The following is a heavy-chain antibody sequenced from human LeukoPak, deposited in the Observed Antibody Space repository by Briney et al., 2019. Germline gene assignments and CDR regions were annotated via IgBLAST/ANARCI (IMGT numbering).Heavy chain of an antibody. J-gene: IGHJ3*02. V-gene: IGHV4-4*07. CDR2: IYTSGST. Sequence: PSETLSLTCAVSGDSISSYYWSWIRQPPGKGLEWIGRIYTSGSTNYNPSLKSRVTMSVDTSKNQFSLKLSSVTAADTAVYYCASSCSSTSCYRPLLSAFDIWGQGTMVTVSS. CDR1: GDSISSYY. D-gene: IGHD2-2*01. CDR3: ASSCSSTSCYRPLLSAFDI.